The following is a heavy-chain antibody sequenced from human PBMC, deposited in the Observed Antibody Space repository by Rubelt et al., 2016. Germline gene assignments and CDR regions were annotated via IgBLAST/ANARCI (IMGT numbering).Heavy chain of an antibody. CDR1: GYTFTSYA. D-gene: IGHD3-22*01. CDR2: ISAYNGNT. Sequence: QVQLVQSGAEVKKPGASVKVSCKASGYTFTSYAMHWVRQAPGQRLEWMGWISAYNGNTNYAQKLQGRATMTPDPSTGTAYMELRSLRSDDTAVYYCARVEYYYDSSGYSDYWGQGTLVTVSS. J-gene: IGHJ4*02. V-gene: IGHV1-3*01. CDR3: ARVEYYYDSSGYSDY.